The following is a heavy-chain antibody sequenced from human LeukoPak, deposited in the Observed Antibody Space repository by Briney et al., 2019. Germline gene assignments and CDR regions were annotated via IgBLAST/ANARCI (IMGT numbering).Heavy chain of an antibody. J-gene: IGHJ3*02. D-gene: IGHD3-10*01. Sequence: SETLSLTCTVSGGSISSDYWSWIRQSPGKGLEWIGYIYTSGSTNYNPSLKSRVTISVDTSKNQFSLKLSSVTAADTAVYYCARHGSGSLYDAFGIWGQGTMVTVSS. CDR1: GGSISSDY. V-gene: IGHV4-4*09. CDR2: IYTSGST. CDR3: ARHGSGSLYDAFGI.